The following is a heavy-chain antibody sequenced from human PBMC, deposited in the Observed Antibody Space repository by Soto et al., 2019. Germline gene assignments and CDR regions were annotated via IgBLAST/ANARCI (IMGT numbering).Heavy chain of an antibody. Sequence: HLQLQDSGPGLGKPSETLSLTCTVSGDSISSSYYWGWARHPPGKGLECIGAVYYTVFTYYNPSLKSRLSISLETFKHKFSLRLTAVTADNTAIYYCARLPAGVIALGSFDPWCPGTQV. V-gene: IGHV4-39*01. D-gene: IGHD2-21*01. CDR1: GDSISSSYY. CDR2: VYYTVFT. J-gene: IGHJ5*01. CDR3: ARLPAGVIALGSFDP.